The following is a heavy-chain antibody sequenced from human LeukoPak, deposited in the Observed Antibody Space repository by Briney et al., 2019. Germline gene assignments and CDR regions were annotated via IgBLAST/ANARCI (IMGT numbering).Heavy chain of an antibody. J-gene: IGHJ4*02. V-gene: IGHV3-48*03. CDR2: ISSSWSTI. D-gene: IGHD1-7*01. CDR1: GFPFSSYE. Sequence: GGSLRLSCAASGFPFSSYEMNWVRQAPGKGVEWVSYISSSWSTIYYTVSVKGRFTIPRDNAKNSLYLQMNSLRAEDTAVYYCARDFCGWNFLDYWGQGTLVTVSS. CDR3: ARDFCGWNFLDY.